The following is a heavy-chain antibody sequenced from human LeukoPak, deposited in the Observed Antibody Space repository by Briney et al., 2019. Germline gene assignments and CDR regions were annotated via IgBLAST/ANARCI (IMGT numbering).Heavy chain of an antibody. V-gene: IGHV4-61*02. CDR1: AGSISSGNYY. CDR3: ARDYKRYSYYYYGMDV. J-gene: IGHJ6*02. Sequence: PSQTLSLPCTVPAGSISSGNYYWSSIRQPAGKGLGWLGRIYTSGNTNYNPSLKSRVTISVDTSKNQFSLKLSSVTAADTAVYYCARDYKRYSYYYYGMDVWGQGTTVTVSS. D-gene: IGHD2-21*01. CDR2: IYTSGNT.